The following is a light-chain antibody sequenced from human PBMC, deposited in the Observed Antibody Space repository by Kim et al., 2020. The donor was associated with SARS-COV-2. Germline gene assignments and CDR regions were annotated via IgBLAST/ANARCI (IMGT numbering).Light chain of an antibody. J-gene: IGLJ2*01. CDR3: SSYAGSNNVL. CDR1: RSDVCGYNY. V-gene: IGLV2-8*01. CDR2: ELN. Sequence: GPSVAISCPGTRSDVCGYNYVSWYQQYPGKAPKLIIYELNKRPSGVPDRFSGSKSGNTASLTVSGLQAEDEADYYCSSYAGSNNVLFGGGTQLTVL.